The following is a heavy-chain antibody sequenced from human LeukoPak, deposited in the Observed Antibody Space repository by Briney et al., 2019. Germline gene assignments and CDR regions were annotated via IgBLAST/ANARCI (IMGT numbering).Heavy chain of an antibody. CDR2: INSDGSST. V-gene: IGHV3-74*01. D-gene: IGHD5-18*01. Sequence: GGSLRLSCAASGFTFSSYWMHWVRQAPGKGLVWVSRINSDGSSTSYADSVKGRFTISRDNAKNTLYLQMNSLRAEDTAVYYCAKRDTAMANNYYYYYYMDVWGKGTTVTVSS. J-gene: IGHJ6*03. CDR1: GFTFSSYW. CDR3: AKRDTAMANNYYYYYYMDV.